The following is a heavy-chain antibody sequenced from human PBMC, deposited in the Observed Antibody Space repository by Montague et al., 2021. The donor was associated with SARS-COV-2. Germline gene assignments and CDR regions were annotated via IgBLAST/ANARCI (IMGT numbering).Heavy chain of an antibody. Sequence: SETLSLTCTVSGGSISSSSYYWGWIRQPPGKGLEWIGSIYYSGSTYYNPSLKSRVTISVDTSKNQFSPKLSSVTAADTAVYYCVEIVGAADYWGQGTLATVSS. D-gene: IGHD1-26*01. CDR2: IYYSGST. CDR3: VEIVGAADY. J-gene: IGHJ4*02. CDR1: GGSISSSSYY. V-gene: IGHV4-39*01.